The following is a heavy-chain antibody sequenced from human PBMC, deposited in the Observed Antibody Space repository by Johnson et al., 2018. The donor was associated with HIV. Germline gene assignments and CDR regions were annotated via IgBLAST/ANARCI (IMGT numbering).Heavy chain of an antibody. V-gene: IGHV3-20*04. CDR1: GFTFSSYA. D-gene: IGHD1-1*01. Sequence: VQLVESGGGVVQPGRSLRLSCAASGFTFSSYAMHWVRQAPGKGLEWVSGINWNGGSRGYADSVKGRFTISRDNAKNSLYLQMNSLRAEDTAVYYCATSTASDAFDIWGQGTMVTVSS. CDR2: INWNGGSR. J-gene: IGHJ3*02. CDR3: ATSTASDAFDI.